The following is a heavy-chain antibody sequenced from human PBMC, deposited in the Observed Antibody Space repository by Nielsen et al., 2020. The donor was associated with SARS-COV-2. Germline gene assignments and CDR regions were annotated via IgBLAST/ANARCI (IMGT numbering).Heavy chain of an antibody. CDR2: ISWNSGSI. Sequence: GGSLRLSCAASGFTFDDYAMHWVRQAPGKGLEWVSGISWNSGSIGYADSVKGRFTISRDNAKNTLYLQMNSLRAEDTAVYYCARDQFIMITFGGVIAYYGMDVWGQGTTVTVSS. V-gene: IGHV3-9*01. D-gene: IGHD3-16*02. CDR1: GFTFDDYA. J-gene: IGHJ6*02. CDR3: ARDQFIMITFGGVIAYYGMDV.